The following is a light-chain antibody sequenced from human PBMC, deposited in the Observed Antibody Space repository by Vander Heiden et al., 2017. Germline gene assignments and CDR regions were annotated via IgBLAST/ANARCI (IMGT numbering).Light chain of an antibody. J-gene: IGLJ2*01. CDR3: QAWDSSIAV. V-gene: IGLV3-1*01. Sequence: SYELTQPPSVSVSPGQTASITCSGDKLGNKYACWYQQKSGQSPVLIIYQDTKRPSGIPERFSGSNSGNTATLTISGTQGMDEDDYYCQAWDSSIAVFGGGTKLTVL. CDR2: QDT. CDR1: KLGNKY.